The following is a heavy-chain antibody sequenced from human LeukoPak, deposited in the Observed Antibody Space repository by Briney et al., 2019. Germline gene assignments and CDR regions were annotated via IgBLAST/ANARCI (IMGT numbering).Heavy chain of an antibody. Sequence: SQTLSLNCSISGDSVSSNSAALNWIRQSPSTSLEWLGRTYYRSKWYNDYAVSVKSRITINPDTSKNQFSLQLNSVTPEDTAVYYCARDLASYYYGMDVWGQGTTVTVSS. CDR3: ARDLASYYYGMDV. CDR2: TYYRSKWYN. V-gene: IGHV6-1*01. CDR1: GDSVSSNSAA. J-gene: IGHJ6*02.